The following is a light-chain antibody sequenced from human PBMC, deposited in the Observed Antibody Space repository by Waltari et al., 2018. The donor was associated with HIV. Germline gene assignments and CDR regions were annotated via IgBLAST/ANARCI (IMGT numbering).Light chain of an antibody. CDR2: GVY. CDR1: TSDIGIFDS. CDR3: CSYTAIHTLI. Sequence: QSALTQPASVSGSPGQSITIPCAGTTSDIGIFDSVSWYQQHPGRPPQLMIFGVYSRPSGVSSRFSGSKSGNTASLTISGLQAEDEANYYCCSYTAIHTLIFGGGTKLTVL. J-gene: IGLJ2*01. V-gene: IGLV2-14*01.